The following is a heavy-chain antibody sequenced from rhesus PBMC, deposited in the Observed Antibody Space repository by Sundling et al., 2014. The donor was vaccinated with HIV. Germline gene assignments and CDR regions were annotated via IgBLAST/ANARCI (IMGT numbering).Heavy chain of an antibody. J-gene: IGHJ2*01. Sequence: QVTLKESGPALVRPTQTLTLTCYFSGFSLSTDALGVGWIRQPSRKTLEWLAHIYWDDDKRYSTSLKSRLTISKDTSKNQVVLTMTNMDPMDTATYYCARRVSKGEGSGWYFDLWGPGTPITISP. D-gene: IGHD3-40*01. CDR3: ARRVSKGEGSGWYFDL. V-gene: IGHV2-174*02. CDR1: GFSLSTDALG. CDR2: IYWDDDK.